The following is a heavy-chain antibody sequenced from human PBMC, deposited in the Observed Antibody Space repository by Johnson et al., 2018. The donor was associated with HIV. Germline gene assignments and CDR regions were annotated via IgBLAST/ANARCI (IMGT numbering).Heavy chain of an antibody. V-gene: IGHV3-30-3*01. D-gene: IGHD3-22*01. CDR1: GFTLSSYA. J-gene: IGHJ3*02. CDR3: ARGTYYYDSSTASDAFDI. CDR2: ISNDGSNK. Sequence: QVQLLESGGGLVKPGGSLRLSCAASGFTLSSYAIHWVRQAPGKGLEWVAVISNDGSNKYYADSVKGRFTISRDNSKNTLYVQMDSLRAEDTAVYYCARGTYYYDSSTASDAFDIWGQGTMVTVSS.